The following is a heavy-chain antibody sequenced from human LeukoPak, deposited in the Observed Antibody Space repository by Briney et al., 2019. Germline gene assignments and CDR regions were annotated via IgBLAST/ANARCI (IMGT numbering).Heavy chain of an antibody. D-gene: IGHD1-14*01. Sequence: GASVKVSCKTSGYPFTTWEINWVRQAAGQGLEWMGWVHPNSGYTAYAQKFQGRVTMTRDTSISTAYMELSGLGFDDTAVYFCARGPRNDPWGQGTLVTVSA. CDR2: VHPNSGYT. J-gene: IGHJ5*02. V-gene: IGHV1-8*01. CDR1: GYPFTTWE. CDR3: ARGPRNDP.